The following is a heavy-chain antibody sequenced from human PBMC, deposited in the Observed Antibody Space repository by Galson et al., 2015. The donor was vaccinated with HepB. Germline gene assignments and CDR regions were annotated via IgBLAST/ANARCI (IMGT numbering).Heavy chain of an antibody. J-gene: IGHJ4*02. CDR3: ARDSPELSDYFDRVFDY. CDR1: GYTFTSYG. CDR2: ISAYNGNT. Sequence: SVKVSCKASGYTFTSYGISWVRQAPGQGLEWMGWISAYNGNTNYAQKLQGRVTMTTDTSTSTAYMELRSLRSDDTAVYYCARDSPELSDYFDRVFDYWGQGTLVTVSS. D-gene: IGHD1-26*01. V-gene: IGHV1-18*01.